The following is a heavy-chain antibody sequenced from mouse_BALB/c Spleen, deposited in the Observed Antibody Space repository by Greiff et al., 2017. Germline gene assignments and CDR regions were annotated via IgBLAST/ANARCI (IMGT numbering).Heavy chain of an antibody. CDR1: GFNIKDTY. CDR2: IDPANGNT. D-gene: IGHD2-3*01. Sequence: VQLKESGAELVKPGASVKLSCTASGFNIKDTYMHWVKQRPEQGLEWIGRIDPANGNTKYDPKFQGKATITADTSSNTAYLQLSSLTSEDTAVYYCARADGYYGGYFDVWGAGTTVTVSS. V-gene: IGHV14-3*02. J-gene: IGHJ1*01. CDR3: ARADGYYGGYFDV.